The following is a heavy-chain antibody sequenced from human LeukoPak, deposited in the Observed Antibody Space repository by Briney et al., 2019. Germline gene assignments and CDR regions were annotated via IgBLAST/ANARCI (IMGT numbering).Heavy chain of an antibody. CDR1: GCTFSPYW. J-gene: IGHJ4*02. CDR2: IKGDGSST. D-gene: IGHD5-18*01. Sequence: SGGSLRLSCAASGCTFSPYWMHWVRQAPGKGLVWVSLIKGDGSSTNYADSVKGRFTISRDNAKNTLYLQMSSVRAEDTAVYYCARDRGYSPDYWGQGILVTVSS. CDR3: ARDRGYSPDY. V-gene: IGHV3-74*01.